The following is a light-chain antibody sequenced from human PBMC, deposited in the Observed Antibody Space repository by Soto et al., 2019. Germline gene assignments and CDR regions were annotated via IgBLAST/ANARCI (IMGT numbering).Light chain of an antibody. CDR1: SSDVGAYNY. V-gene: IGLV2-14*01. CDR2: DVT. CDR3: TSYTSISTYV. Sequence: QSALTQPASVSGPPGQSITISCTGTSSDVGAYNYVSWYQHHPGKAPRLVIYDVTNRPSGISDRFSGSKSGNTASLTISVLLAEDEADYYCTSYTSISTYVFGTGTKLTVL. J-gene: IGLJ1*01.